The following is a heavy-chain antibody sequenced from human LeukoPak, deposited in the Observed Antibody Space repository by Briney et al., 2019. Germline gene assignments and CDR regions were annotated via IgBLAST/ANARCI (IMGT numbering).Heavy chain of an antibody. Sequence: PGGSLRLSCAASGFTFSSYAMHWVRQAPGKGLEWVAVISYDGSNKYYADSVKGRFTISRDNSKNTLYLQMNSLRAEDTAVYYRASRSSSWYYYFDYWGQGTLVTVFS. CDR3: ASRSSSWYYYFDY. D-gene: IGHD6-13*01. J-gene: IGHJ4*02. CDR1: GFTFSSYA. CDR2: ISYDGSNK. V-gene: IGHV3-30-3*01.